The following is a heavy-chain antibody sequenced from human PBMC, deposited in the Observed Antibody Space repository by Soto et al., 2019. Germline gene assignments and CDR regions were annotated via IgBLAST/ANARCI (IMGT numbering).Heavy chain of an antibody. D-gene: IGHD2-2*01. J-gene: IGHJ6*02. CDR2: INSDGSST. Sequence: EVQLVESGGGLVQPGGSLRLSCAASGFTFSSYWMHCVRQAPGKGLVWVSRINSDGSSTSYADSVKGRFTISRDNAKNTLYLQMNSLRAVDTAVYYCARGVVVPDAIWYYYGMDVWGQGTTVTVSS. CDR3: ARGVVVPDAIWYYYGMDV. V-gene: IGHV3-74*01. CDR1: GFTFSSYW.